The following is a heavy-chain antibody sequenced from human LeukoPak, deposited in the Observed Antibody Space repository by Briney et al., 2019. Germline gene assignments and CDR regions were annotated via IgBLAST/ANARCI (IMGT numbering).Heavy chain of an antibody. Sequence: PSETLSLTCTVSGGSISSYYWSWIRQPPGKGLEWIGRIYTSGSTNYNPSLKSRVTMSVDTSKNQFSLKLSSVTAADTAVYYCARDLTTVVTPEGGAFDPWGQGTLVTVSS. CDR1: GGSISSYY. CDR3: ARDLTTVVTPEGGAFDP. J-gene: IGHJ5*02. D-gene: IGHD4-23*01. CDR2: IYTSGST. V-gene: IGHV4-4*07.